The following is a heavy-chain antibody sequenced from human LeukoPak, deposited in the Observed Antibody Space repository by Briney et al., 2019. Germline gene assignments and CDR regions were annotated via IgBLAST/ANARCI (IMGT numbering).Heavy chain of an antibody. V-gene: IGHV1-18*04. CDR3: ARDDPLWGSGSYRGDWFDP. Sequence: ASVKVSCKASGYTFTGYHMHWVRQAPGQGLEWMGWISAYNGNTNYAQKLQGRVTMTTDTSTSTAYMELRSLRSDDTAVYYCARDDPLWGSGSYRGDWFDPWGQGTLVTVSS. CDR1: GYTFTGYH. D-gene: IGHD3-10*01. CDR2: ISAYNGNT. J-gene: IGHJ5*02.